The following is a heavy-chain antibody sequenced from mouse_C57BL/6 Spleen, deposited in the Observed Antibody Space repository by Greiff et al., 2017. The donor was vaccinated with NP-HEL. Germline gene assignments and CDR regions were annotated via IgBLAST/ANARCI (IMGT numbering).Heavy chain of an antibody. J-gene: IGHJ4*01. CDR3: ARDRAYRAMDY. D-gene: IGHD2-12*01. CDR2: INYDGSST. V-gene: IGHV5-16*01. CDR1: GFTFSDYY. Sequence: EVQVVESEGGLVQPGSSMKLSCTASGFTFSDYYMAWVRQVPEKGLEWVANINYDGSSTYYLDSLKSRFIISRDNAKNILYLQMSSLKSEDTATYYCARDRAYRAMDYWGQGTSVTVSS.